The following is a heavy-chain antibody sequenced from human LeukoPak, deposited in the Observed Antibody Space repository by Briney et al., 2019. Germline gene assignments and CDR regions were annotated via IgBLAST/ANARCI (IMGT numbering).Heavy chain of an antibody. D-gene: IGHD6-19*01. J-gene: IGHJ4*02. CDR2: INQDGSER. Sequence: GGSLRLSCAASGFTFSGYWMSWVRQAPGKGLEWVANINQDGSERYYVDSVMGRFTISRDNAKNSLYLQMNSLRAEDTAVYYCAKNGADSSDWYSDSWGQGTLVTVSS. V-gene: IGHV3-7*05. CDR1: GFTFSGYW. CDR3: AKNGADSSDWYSDS.